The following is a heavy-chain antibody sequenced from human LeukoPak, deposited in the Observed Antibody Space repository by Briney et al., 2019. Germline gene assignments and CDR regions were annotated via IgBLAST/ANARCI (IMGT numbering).Heavy chain of an antibody. CDR1: GYTLTALS. J-gene: IGHJ4*02. CDR3: ATGDGYPLSLRY. Sequence: ASVKVSCKASGYTLTALSMHWVRQGHGEGLEWMGGFDRGDGETTYAQRFQGRVTMVEDTSTNTAYMELNSLRSEDTAMYYCATGDGYPLSLRYWGQGTLVTVSS. V-gene: IGHV1-24*01. D-gene: IGHD5-24*01. CDR2: FDRGDGET.